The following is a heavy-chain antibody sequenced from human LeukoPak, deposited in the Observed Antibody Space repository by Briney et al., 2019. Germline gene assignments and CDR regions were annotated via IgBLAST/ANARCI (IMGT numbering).Heavy chain of an antibody. Sequence: PSETLSLTCTVSGGSISSSSYHWGWIRQPPGKGLEWIGSIYYSGSTYYNPSLKSRVTISVDTSNNQFSLKLSSVTAADTAVYYSASLRNPGYSSTWTPLDYWGQGTLGTVSS. D-gene: IGHD6-13*01. J-gene: IGHJ4*02. CDR1: GGSISSSSYH. CDR3: ASLRNPGYSSTWTPLDY. CDR2: IYYSGST. V-gene: IGHV4-39*01.